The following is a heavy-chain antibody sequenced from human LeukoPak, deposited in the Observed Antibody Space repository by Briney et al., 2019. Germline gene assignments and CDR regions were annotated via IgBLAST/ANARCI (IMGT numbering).Heavy chain of an antibody. D-gene: IGHD6-19*01. Sequence: GGSLRLSCAASGFSFSSYAMIWARQAPGKGLEWVAVISYDGSNKYYADSVKGRFTISRDNSKNTLYLQMNSLRAEDTAVYYCARDLAVAALDYWGQGTLVTVSS. CDR3: ARDLAVAALDY. CDR1: GFSFSSYA. CDR2: ISYDGSNK. J-gene: IGHJ4*02. V-gene: IGHV3-30-3*01.